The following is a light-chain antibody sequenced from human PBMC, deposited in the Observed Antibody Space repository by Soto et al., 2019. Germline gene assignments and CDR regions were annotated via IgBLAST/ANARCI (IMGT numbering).Light chain of an antibody. J-gene: IGLJ1*01. CDR3: SSYTSSTFYV. Sequence: QSALPQPPSASGSPGQSVTISCTGTSSDVGGYNYVSWYQQHPGKAPKLMIYEVSNRPSGVSNRFSGSKSGNTASLTISGLQAEDEADYYCSSYTSSTFYVFGTGTKVTVL. CDR2: EVS. V-gene: IGLV2-14*01. CDR1: SSDVGGYNY.